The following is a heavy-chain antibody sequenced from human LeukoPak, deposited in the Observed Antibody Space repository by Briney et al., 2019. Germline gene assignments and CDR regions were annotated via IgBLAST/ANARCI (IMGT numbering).Heavy chain of an antibody. CDR3: AKSGSRWSYFDY. CDR2: IDNDGGKT. Sequence: GGSLRLSCAASGFTFSNSAMNWVRQAPGKGLEWVADIDNDGGKTYYTDSAKGRFTISRDNSKNTLYLQMNSLRAEDTALYYCAKSGSRWSYFDYWGQGTLVTVSS. CDR1: GFTFSNSA. J-gene: IGHJ4*02. D-gene: IGHD1-26*01. V-gene: IGHV3-23*01.